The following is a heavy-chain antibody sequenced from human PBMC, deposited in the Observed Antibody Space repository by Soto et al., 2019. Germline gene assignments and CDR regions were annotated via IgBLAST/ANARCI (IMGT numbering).Heavy chain of an antibody. CDR1: GFSLSTTGVG. D-gene: IGHD1-1*01. CDR2: IYWDDDK. Sequence: SCPTLVNPTQTLTLTCTFSGFSLSTTGVGVGWIRQPPGKALEWLALIYWDDDKRYSPSLKSRLTITKDTSKNQVVLTMTNMEPVDTATYYCAHLKWQQLGFDYWGQGTLVTVSS. V-gene: IGHV2-5*02. CDR3: AHLKWQQLGFDY. J-gene: IGHJ4*02.